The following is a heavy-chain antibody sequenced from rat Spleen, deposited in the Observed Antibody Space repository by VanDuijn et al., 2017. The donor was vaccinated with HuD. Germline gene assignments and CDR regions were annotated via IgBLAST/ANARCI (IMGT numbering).Heavy chain of an antibody. CDR1: GFNFNDYW. V-gene: IGHV4-2*01. D-gene: IGHD4-3*01. CDR3: AREAFGVDY. Sequence: EVKLVESGGGLVQPGRSLKLSRAAAGFNFNDYWMGWVRQAPGKGLEWIGEINKDGSIKKYNPSLKDKLTISRDNAQNILYLEMSKLGSEDTAIYYCAREAFGVDYWGQGVKVTVSS. CDR2: INKDGSIK. J-gene: IGHJ2*01.